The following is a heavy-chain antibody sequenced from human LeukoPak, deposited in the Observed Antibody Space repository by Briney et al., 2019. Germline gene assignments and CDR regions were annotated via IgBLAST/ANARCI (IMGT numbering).Heavy chain of an antibody. D-gene: IGHD2-21*02. CDR2: ICYDGSNK. J-gene: IGHJ4*02. CDR1: GLTLSSYG. Sequence: PGTSLRLSCAASGLTLSSYGMHWVRQAPGKGLEWVAVICYDGSNKYYAASVKGRFTISRDNSKNTLYLQMNSLRADDTAVYYCARDGCGGDCYLADYWGQGTLVTVSS. V-gene: IGHV3-33*01. CDR3: ARDGCGGDCYLADY.